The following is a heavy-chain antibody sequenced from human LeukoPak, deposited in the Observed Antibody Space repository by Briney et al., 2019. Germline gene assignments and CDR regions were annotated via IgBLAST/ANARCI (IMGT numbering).Heavy chain of an antibody. CDR2: ISWNSGSI. V-gene: IGHV3-9*01. D-gene: IGHD6-13*01. J-gene: IGHJ1*01. CDR3: AKGDRIAAAGIFQLHEYFQH. CDR1: GFTFDDYA. Sequence: PGGSLRLSCAASGFTFDDYAMHWVRQAPGKGLEWVSGISWNSGSIGYADSVKGRFTISRDNAKNSLYLQMNSLRAEDTALYYCAKGDRIAAAGIFQLHEYFQHWGQGTLVTVSS.